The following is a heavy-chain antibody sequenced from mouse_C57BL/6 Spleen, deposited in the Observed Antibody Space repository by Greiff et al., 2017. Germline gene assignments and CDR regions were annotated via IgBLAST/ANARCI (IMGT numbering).Heavy chain of an antibody. CDR2: IWSDGST. CDR1: GFSLTSYG. V-gene: IGHV2-6-1*01. CDR3: ARQMVTTDYYAMDY. Sequence: VKLVESGPGLVAPSQSLSITCTVSGFSLTSYGVHWVRQPPGKGLEWLVVIWSDGSTTYNSALKSRLSISKDNSKSQVFLKMNSLQTDDTAMYYCARQMVTTDYYAMDYWGQGTSVTVSS. J-gene: IGHJ4*01. D-gene: IGHD2-2*01.